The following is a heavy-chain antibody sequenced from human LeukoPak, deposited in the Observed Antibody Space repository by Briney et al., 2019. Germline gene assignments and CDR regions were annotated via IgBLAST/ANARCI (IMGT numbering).Heavy chain of an antibody. D-gene: IGHD1-1*01. Sequence: SVKVSCKASGGTFSSYAISWVRQAPGQGLEWMGRIIPIFGTANYAQKFQGRVTITTDESTSTAYMELSSLRSEDTAVYYRAREVQLPPRGFDYWGQGTLVTVSS. V-gene: IGHV1-69*05. CDR2: IIPIFGTA. CDR1: GGTFSSYA. J-gene: IGHJ4*02. CDR3: AREVQLPPRGFDY.